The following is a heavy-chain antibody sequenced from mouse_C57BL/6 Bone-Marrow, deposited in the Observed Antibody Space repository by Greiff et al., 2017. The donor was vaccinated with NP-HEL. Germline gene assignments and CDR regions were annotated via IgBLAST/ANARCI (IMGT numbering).Heavy chain of an antibody. CDR3: TTYYGSSYNY. D-gene: IGHD1-1*01. Sequence: DVKLQESGAELVRPGASVKLSCTASGFNFKDDYMHWVKQRPEQGLEWIGGIDPENGDTEYASKFQGKAIITADTSSNTAYLQLSSLTSEDTAVYYCTTYYGSSYNYWGQGTTLTVSS. V-gene: IGHV14-4*01. CDR2: IDPENGDT. CDR1: GFNFKDDY. J-gene: IGHJ2*01.